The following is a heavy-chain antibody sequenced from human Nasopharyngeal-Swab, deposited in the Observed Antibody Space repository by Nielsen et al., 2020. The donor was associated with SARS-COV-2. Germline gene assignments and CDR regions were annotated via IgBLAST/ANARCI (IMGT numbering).Heavy chain of an antibody. CDR1: GGSISSSSYY. CDR2: IYYSGST. Sequence: SETLSLTCTVSGGSISSSSYYWGWIRQPPGKGLEWIRSIYYSGSTYYNPSLKSRVTISVDTSKNQFSLKLSSVTAADTAVYYCARQIWLRFSWFDPWGQGTLVTVSS. D-gene: IGHD5-12*01. J-gene: IGHJ5*02. CDR3: ARQIWLRFSWFDP. V-gene: IGHV4-39*01.